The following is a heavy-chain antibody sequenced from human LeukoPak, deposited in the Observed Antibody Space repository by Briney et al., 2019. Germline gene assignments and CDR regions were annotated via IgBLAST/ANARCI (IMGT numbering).Heavy chain of an antibody. J-gene: IGHJ4*02. V-gene: IGHV3-23*01. CDR3: ARDYDGDYVFNY. D-gene: IGHD4-17*01. Sequence: GGSLRLSCAASGFTFSNYVMGWVRQDPGKGLQWVSIINGSGSFTSYADSVKGRLTISRDNSKNTLYLQMNSLRAEDTAVYYCARDYDGDYVFNYWGQGTLVTVFS. CDR1: GFTFSNYV. CDR2: INGSGSFT.